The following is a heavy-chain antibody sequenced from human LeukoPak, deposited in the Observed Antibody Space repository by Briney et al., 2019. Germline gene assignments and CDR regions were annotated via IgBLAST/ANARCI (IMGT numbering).Heavy chain of an antibody. CDR2: ISYDGSNK. CDR1: GFTFSSYA. D-gene: IGHD6-19*01. CDR3: ARSMIAVAAPFDY. V-gene: IGHV3-30-3*01. J-gene: IGHJ4*02. Sequence: GGSLRLSCAASGFTFSSYAMYWVRQAPGKGLEWVAVISYDGSNKYYADSVKGRFTISRDNSKNTLYLQMNSLRAEDTAVYYCARSMIAVAAPFDYWGQGTLVTVSS.